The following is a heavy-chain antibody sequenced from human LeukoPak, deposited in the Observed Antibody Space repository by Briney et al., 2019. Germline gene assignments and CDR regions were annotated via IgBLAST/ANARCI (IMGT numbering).Heavy chain of an antibody. D-gene: IGHD6-6*01. CDR1: GSTFTSSA. CDR2: IVVGSGNT. Sequence: SVKVSCKASGSTFTSSAMQWVRQARGQRLEWIGWIVVGSGNTNYAQKFQERVTITRDTSTSTAYMELSSLRSEDTAVYYCAAGDSSSSVDYWGQGTLVTVSS. V-gene: IGHV1-58*02. J-gene: IGHJ4*02. CDR3: AAGDSSSSVDY.